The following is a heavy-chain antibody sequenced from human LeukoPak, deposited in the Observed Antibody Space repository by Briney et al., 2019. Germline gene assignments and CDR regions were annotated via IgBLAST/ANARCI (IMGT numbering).Heavy chain of an antibody. J-gene: IGHJ5*02. CDR1: GGSISSGDYA. CDR3: ARVRSMSWFDP. D-gene: IGHD1-26*01. V-gene: IGHV4-30-2*01. CDR2: VSRSGST. Sequence: KTSETLSLTCAVSGGSISSGDYAWSWIRQAPGKGLEWIGFVSRSGSTYYNPSLKNRLTISIDRSENHFSLKMKSVTVADTAVYYCARVRSMSWFDPWGQGTLVTVSS.